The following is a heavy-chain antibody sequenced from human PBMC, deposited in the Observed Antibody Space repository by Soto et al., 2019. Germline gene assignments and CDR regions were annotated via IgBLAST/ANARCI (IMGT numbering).Heavy chain of an antibody. D-gene: IGHD6-6*01. CDR3: ARDEYSSSVGGMDV. CDR1: GGSVSSGSYC. CDR2: IYYSGST. Sequence: SETLSLTCTVSGGSVSSGSYCWSWIRQPPGKGLEWIGYIYYSGSTNYNPSLKSRVTISVDTSKNQFSLKLSSVTAADTAVYYCARDEYSSSVGGMDVWGQGTTVTVSS. J-gene: IGHJ6*02. V-gene: IGHV4-61*01.